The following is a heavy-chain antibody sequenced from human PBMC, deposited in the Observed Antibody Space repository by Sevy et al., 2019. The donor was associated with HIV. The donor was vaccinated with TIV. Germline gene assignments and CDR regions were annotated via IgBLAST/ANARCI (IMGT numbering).Heavy chain of an antibody. V-gene: IGHV4-59*01. CDR3: ARDSYGDYDYYYYMDV. CDR1: GGSISSYY. Sequence: SETLSLTCTVSGGSISSYYWRWIRQPPGKGLEWIGYIYYSGSTNYNPSLKSRVTISVDTSKNQFSLKLSSVTAADTAVYYCARDSYGDYDYYYYMDVWGKGTTVTVSS. CDR2: IYYSGST. D-gene: IGHD4-17*01. J-gene: IGHJ6*03.